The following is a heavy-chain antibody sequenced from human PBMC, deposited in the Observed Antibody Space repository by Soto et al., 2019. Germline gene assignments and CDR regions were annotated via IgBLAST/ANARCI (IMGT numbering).Heavy chain of an antibody. J-gene: IGHJ3*02. CDR1: GGSISSGDYY. Sequence: SETLSLTCTVSGGSISSGDYYWSWIRQPPGKGLEWIGYIYYSGSTYYNPSLKSRVTISVDTSKNQFSLKLSSVTAADTAVYYCARDDYGGNGASGAFDIWGQGTMVTVSS. CDR2: IYYSGST. D-gene: IGHD4-17*01. CDR3: ARDDYGGNGASGAFDI. V-gene: IGHV4-30-4*01.